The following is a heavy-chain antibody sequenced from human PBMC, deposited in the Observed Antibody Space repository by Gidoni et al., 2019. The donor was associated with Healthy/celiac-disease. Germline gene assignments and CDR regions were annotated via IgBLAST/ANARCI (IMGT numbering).Heavy chain of an antibody. CDR3: ARLFAAAGTKYFDY. CDR2: IYSGGST. CDR1: GFTVRSNY. V-gene: IGHV3-53*01. J-gene: IGHJ4*02. Sequence: EVQLVESGGGLIQPGGSLRLSCAASGFTVRSNYMSWVRQAPGKGLEWVSVIYSGGSTYYADSVKGRFTISRDNSKNTLYLQMNSLRAEDTAVYYCARLFAAAGTKYFDYWGQGTLVTVSS. D-gene: IGHD6-13*01.